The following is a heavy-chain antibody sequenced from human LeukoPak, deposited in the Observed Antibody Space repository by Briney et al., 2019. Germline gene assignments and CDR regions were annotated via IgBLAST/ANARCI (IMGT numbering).Heavy chain of an antibody. CDR1: GGSISSGGYY. CDR2: IYYSGST. D-gene: IGHD3-10*01. CDR3: ARGSAMVRGVIIYYYYSGMDV. V-gene: IGHV4-31*03. J-gene: IGHJ6*02. Sequence: SETLSLTCTVSGGSISSGGYYWSWIRQHPGKGLEWIGYIYYSGSTYYNPSLKSRVTISVDTSKSQFSLKLSSVTAADTAVYYCARGSAMVRGVIIYYYYSGMDVWGQGTTVTVSS.